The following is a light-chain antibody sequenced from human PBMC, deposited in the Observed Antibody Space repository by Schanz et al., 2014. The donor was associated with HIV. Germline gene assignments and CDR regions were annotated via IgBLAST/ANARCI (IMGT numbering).Light chain of an antibody. Sequence: EIVLTQSPGSLSLSPGERATLSCRASQSVSSNFLAWYQQKPNQAPRLLMYGASNRATGIPDRFSGSESGTDFTLTISRVEPEDYAVYYCQQYDDSRTFGQGTKVEIK. CDR2: GAS. J-gene: IGKJ1*01. V-gene: IGKV3-20*01. CDR1: QSVSSNF. CDR3: QQYDDSRT.